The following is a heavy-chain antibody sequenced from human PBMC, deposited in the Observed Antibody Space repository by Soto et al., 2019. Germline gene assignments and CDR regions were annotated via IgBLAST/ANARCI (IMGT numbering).Heavy chain of an antibody. V-gene: IGHV3-9*01. CDR1: GFTFDDYA. CDR3: AKDIGDFDWEYYFDY. J-gene: IGHJ4*02. D-gene: IGHD3-9*01. CDR2: ISWNSGSI. Sequence: EVQLVESGGGLVQPGRSLRLSCAASGFTFDDYAMHWVRQAPGKGLEWVSGISWNSGSIGYADSVKGRFTISRDNAKNSLYLQMTSLRAEDTALYYCAKDIGDFDWEYYFDYWGQGTLVTVSS.